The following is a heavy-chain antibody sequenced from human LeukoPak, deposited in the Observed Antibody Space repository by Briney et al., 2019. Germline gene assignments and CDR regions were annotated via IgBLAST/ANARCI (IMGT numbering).Heavy chain of an antibody. Sequence: SQTLSLTCAVSGGSISSGGYSWSWLRQPPGKGLEWLGYIYHSGSTYYNPSLKSRVTISVDRSKNQFSLKLSSVTAADTAVYYCARDRDDSSGYYYSIPKNNWFDPWGQGTLVTVSS. CDR3: ARDRDDSSGYYYSIPKNNWFDP. V-gene: IGHV4-30-2*01. J-gene: IGHJ5*02. CDR1: GGSISSGGYS. D-gene: IGHD3-22*01. CDR2: IYHSGST.